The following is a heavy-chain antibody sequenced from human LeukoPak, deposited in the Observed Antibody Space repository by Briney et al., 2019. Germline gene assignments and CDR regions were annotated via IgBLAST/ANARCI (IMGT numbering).Heavy chain of an antibody. CDR2: INPSGGST. D-gene: IGHD2/OR15-2a*01. CDR1: GYTFTSYY. J-gene: IGHJ4*02. V-gene: IGHV1-46*01. CDR3: ARAGTGEYFRRKYFNF. Sequence: ASVKVSCKASGYTFTSYYMHWVRQAPGQGLEWMGIINPSGGSTSYAQKFQGRVTMTRDTSTSTVYMELSSLRSEDTAVYYCARAGTGEYFRRKYFNFWGQGTLVTVSS.